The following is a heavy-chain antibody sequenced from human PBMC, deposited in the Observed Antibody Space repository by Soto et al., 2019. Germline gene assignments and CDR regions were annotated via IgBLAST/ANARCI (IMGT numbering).Heavy chain of an antibody. D-gene: IGHD7-27*01. Sequence: EVQLLESGGGLVQPGGSLRLSCAASGFTFSSYTMSWVRQGPGKGLEWVSGISSSGGSTVYADSVKGRFTISRDNFKNSLYLRMNGLRAEDTDVYYCAKGWGGYWGQGTRVTVSS. V-gene: IGHV3-23*01. CDR3: AKGWGGY. J-gene: IGHJ4*02. CDR2: ISSSGGST. CDR1: GFTFSSYT.